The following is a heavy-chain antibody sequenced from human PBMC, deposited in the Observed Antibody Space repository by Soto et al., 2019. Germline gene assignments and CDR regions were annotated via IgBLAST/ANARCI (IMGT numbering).Heavy chain of an antibody. CDR3: AKVTGDYVDY. D-gene: IGHD4-17*01. Sequence: EVQLLESGGGLVQPGGSLRLSCAASGFTFSSYAMSWVRQAPGKGLEWVSAISGSGGSTYYADSVKGRFTISRDNSKTPLYLPMNGLRAEDTAVYYWAKVTGDYVDYWVQGPLVAVSS. V-gene: IGHV3-23*01. CDR1: GFTFSSYA. J-gene: IGHJ4*02. CDR2: ISGSGGST.